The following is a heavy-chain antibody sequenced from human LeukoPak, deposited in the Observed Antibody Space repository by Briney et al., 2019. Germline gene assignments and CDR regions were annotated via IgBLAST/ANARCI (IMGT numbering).Heavy chain of an antibody. Sequence: SETLSLTCTVSGGSISSYYWSWLRQPPGKGLEWIGYIYYSGSTNYNPSLKSRVTISVDTSKNQFSLKLSSVTAADTAVYYCAREKDPADSSGQGYDAFDIWGQGTMVTVSS. D-gene: IGHD3-22*01. CDR1: GGSISSYY. CDR2: IYYSGST. CDR3: AREKDPADSSGQGYDAFDI. V-gene: IGHV4-59*01. J-gene: IGHJ3*02.